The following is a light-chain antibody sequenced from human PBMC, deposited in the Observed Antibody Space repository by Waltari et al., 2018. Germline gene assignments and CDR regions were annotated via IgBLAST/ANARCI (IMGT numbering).Light chain of an antibody. Sequence: QSVLTQPPSASGTPGQRVTIPCSGSRSNIGTITVTWYPQHPGTAPKVLIYRNNPRPSGVPDRFSGSKSVTSASLAISGLQSEDEAVYFCASWDDSLNGPVFGGGTTLTVL. CDR1: RSNIGTIT. V-gene: IGLV1-44*01. J-gene: IGLJ3*02. CDR3: ASWDDSLNGPV. CDR2: RNN.